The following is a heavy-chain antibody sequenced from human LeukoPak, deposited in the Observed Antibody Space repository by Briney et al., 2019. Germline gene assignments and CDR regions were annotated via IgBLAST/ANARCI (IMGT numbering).Heavy chain of an antibody. J-gene: IGHJ4*02. V-gene: IGHV4-39*01. CDR3: ARQTGSGLFILP. Sequence: PSETLSLTCSVSGGSISSSGYYWGWIRQSPGEGLEWIGNIYYSGITYYNPSLKSRVTISVDTSKNQFSVKLSSVTAADTAVYYCARQTGSGLFILPGGQGTLVTVSS. CDR1: GGSISSSGYY. D-gene: IGHD3/OR15-3a*01. CDR2: IYYSGIT.